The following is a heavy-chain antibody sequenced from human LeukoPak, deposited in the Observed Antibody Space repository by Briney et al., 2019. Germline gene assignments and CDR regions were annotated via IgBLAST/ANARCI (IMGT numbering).Heavy chain of an antibody. CDR2: ISSSGSYI. CDR1: GFTFSDYS. D-gene: IGHD3-22*01. Sequence: GGSLRLSCAASGFTFSDYSMNWVRQAPGKGLEWVSSISSSGSYIYYADSVKGRFTISRDNAKNSLYPQMNSLRAEDTAVYYCARTPHSSGYQYYYYYYMDVWGKGTTVTVSS. CDR3: ARTPHSSGYQYYYYYYMDV. V-gene: IGHV3-21*01. J-gene: IGHJ6*03.